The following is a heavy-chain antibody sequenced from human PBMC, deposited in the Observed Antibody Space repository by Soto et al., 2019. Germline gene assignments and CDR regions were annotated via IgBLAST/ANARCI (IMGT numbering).Heavy chain of an antibody. Sequence: EVQLLESGGGLVQPGGSLRLSCAASGFTFSIYAMSWVRQAPGKGLEWVSAISGSGDYTYYADSVKGRFAIPRDNSKNTLYLQMNSLRAEDTAVYYCAKVLKAVAGTYDYWGQGTLVTVSS. J-gene: IGHJ4*02. CDR2: ISGSGDYT. CDR1: GFTFSIYA. V-gene: IGHV3-23*01. CDR3: AKVLKAVAGTYDY. D-gene: IGHD6-19*01.